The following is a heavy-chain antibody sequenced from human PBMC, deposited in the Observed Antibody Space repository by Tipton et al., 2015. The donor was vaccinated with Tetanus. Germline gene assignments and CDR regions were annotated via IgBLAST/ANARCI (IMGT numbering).Heavy chain of an antibody. D-gene: IGHD5-24*01. CDR3: ARVATNRYYFDY. Sequence: TLSLTCAVSGYSISSGYYWGWIRQPPGKGLEWIGSIYHRGSTYYNPSLKSRVTISVDTPKTQFSLKLSSVTAADTAVYYCARVATNRYYFDYWGQGTLVTVSS. J-gene: IGHJ4*02. CDR1: GYSISSGYY. CDR2: IYHRGST. V-gene: IGHV4-38-2*01.